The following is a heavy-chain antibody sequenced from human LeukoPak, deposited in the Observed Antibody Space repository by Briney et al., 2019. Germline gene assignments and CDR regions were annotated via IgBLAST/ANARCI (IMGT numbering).Heavy chain of an antibody. V-gene: IGHV4-4*09. J-gene: IGHJ4*01. CDR3: ARVRVSGSYLYYFGS. CDR2: ILTSGST. CDR1: GGSISSYH. D-gene: IGHD1-26*01. Sequence: SETLSLTCTVSGGSISSYHWSWVRQPPGKGLEWIGYILTSGSTNYNPSLKRRLTISVDTSKNQFTLKVNSVTAADTPVYYSARVRVSGSYLYYFGSWGHGNLVTVSS.